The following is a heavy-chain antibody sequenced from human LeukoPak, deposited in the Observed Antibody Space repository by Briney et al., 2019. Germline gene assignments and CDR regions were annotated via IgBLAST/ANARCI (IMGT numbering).Heavy chain of an antibody. CDR2: MYYTGST. CDR1: GGSFSGYY. J-gene: IGHJ4*02. V-gene: IGHV4-59*01. CDR3: ARGLIIDS. Sequence: SETLSLTCAAYGGSFSGYYWSWIRQPPGKGLEWIGYMYYTGSTNYNPSLKSRVTISIDTSKNQFSLKLASVTAADTAVYYCARGLIIDSWGQGTLVTVSS. D-gene: IGHD3-10*01.